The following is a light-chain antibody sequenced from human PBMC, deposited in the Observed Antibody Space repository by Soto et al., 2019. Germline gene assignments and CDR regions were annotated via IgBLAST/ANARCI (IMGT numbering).Light chain of an antibody. CDR3: QQYNTYPRT. Sequence: DIQMTQSPSTLSASVGDRVTITCRASQSISTWLAWYQQKPGKAPKLLIYTASSLEGGVPSRFGGSGSGTLFNITISSLHPDDFATYDCQQYNTYPRTFGGGTTVDIK. CDR2: TAS. V-gene: IGKV1-5*03. CDR1: QSISTW. J-gene: IGKJ4*01.